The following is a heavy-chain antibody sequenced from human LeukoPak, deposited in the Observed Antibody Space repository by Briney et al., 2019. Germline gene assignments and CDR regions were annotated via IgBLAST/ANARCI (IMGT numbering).Heavy chain of an antibody. D-gene: IGHD6-13*01. Sequence: SETLSLTCTVSGGSISSYYWSWIRQPPGKGLEWIGEINHSGSTNYNPSLKSRVTISVDTSKNQFSLKLSSVTAADTAVYYCARGQQLVRYWGQGTLVTVSS. CDR2: INHSGST. CDR3: ARGQQLVRY. CDR1: GGSISSYY. J-gene: IGHJ4*02. V-gene: IGHV4-34*01.